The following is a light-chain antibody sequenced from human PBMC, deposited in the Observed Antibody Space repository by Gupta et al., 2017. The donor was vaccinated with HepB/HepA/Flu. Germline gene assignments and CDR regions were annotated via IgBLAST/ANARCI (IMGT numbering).Light chain of an antibody. V-gene: IGKV1-8*01. CDR2: GGS. J-gene: IGKJ1*01. Sequence: AIRMTQSPSSFSASTGDRVTITCRASQAITTYLAWYQQKPGSPPKPLIYGGSALEGGVPSKFSGRGSGTDFTLTISSLQSEDFATYYCQQYYNNPWTFGQGTTVDIK. CDR1: QAITTY. CDR3: QQYYNNPWT.